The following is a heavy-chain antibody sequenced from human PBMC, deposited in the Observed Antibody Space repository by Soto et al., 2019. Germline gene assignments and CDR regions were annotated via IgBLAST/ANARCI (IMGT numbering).Heavy chain of an antibody. D-gene: IGHD1-7*01. CDR3: AKDTNWNYPYYFDY. CDR1: GFTFDDYV. Sequence: GGSLRLSCATSGFTFDDYVMHWVRQAPGKGLEWVSGISWNSGSIGYADSVKGRFTISRDNAKNTLYLQMNSLRAEDTAVYYCAKDTNWNYPYYFDYWGQGTLVTVS. CDR2: ISWNSGSI. J-gene: IGHJ4*02. V-gene: IGHV3-9*01.